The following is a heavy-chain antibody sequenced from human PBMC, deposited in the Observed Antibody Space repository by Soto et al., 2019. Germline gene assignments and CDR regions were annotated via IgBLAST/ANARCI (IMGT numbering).Heavy chain of an antibody. Sequence: GGSLRLSCAASGFTFSSYAMSWVRQAPGKGLEWVSAISGSGGSTYYADSVKGRFTISRDNSKNTLYLQMNSLRAEDTAVYYCVVPMGYDILTGYYIRLDYWGQGTLVTVSS. V-gene: IGHV3-23*01. J-gene: IGHJ4*02. CDR1: GFTFSSYA. CDR2: ISGSGGST. CDR3: VVPMGYDILTGYYIRLDY. D-gene: IGHD3-9*01.